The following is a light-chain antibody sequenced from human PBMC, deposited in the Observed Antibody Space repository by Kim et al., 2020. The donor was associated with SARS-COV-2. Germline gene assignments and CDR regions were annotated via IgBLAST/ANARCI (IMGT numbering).Light chain of an antibody. CDR1: RSNIGNNF. CDR3: AVWDDSLNGNV. J-gene: IGLJ1*01. CDR2: HNN. Sequence: QSVLTQPPSASGAPGQTLTISCSGSRSNIGNNFVNWYQQVPGTAPKLLIYHNNLRASGVPDRFSGFKSDTSASLDISGLQSEDEADYYCAVWDDSLNGNVFATGTKVTVL. V-gene: IGLV1-44*01.